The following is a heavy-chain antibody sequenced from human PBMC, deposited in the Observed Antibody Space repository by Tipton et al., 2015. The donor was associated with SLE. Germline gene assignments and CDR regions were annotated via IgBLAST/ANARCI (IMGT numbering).Heavy chain of an antibody. CDR1: GGPISSDH. V-gene: IGHV4-4*09. J-gene: IGHJ6*02. CDR3: ARGMVTWRGAIIGVDV. D-gene: IGHD2-21*02. Sequence: TLSLTCSVSGGPISSDHWIWIRQPPGKGLEWLGYISDGGGTNYNPSLKSRVTISVDPAKNQFSLKLTSVTAPDTAVYYCARGMVTWRGAIIGVDVWGQGTTVTVSS. CDR2: ISDGGGT.